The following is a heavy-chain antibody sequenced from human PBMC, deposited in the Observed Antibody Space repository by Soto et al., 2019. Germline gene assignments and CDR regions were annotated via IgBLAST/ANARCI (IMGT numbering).Heavy chain of an antibody. Sequence: EVQLLESGGGLVQPGGSLRLSCAASGFTFSSYAMSWVRQAPGKGLEWVSAISGSGGSTYYAASVKGRFTISRDNSKNTLYLQMNSLRAEDTAVYYCAKGPHDYGDEGDFDYWGQGTLVTVAS. J-gene: IGHJ4*02. CDR2: ISGSGGST. CDR1: GFTFSSYA. D-gene: IGHD4-17*01. V-gene: IGHV3-23*01. CDR3: AKGPHDYGDEGDFDY.